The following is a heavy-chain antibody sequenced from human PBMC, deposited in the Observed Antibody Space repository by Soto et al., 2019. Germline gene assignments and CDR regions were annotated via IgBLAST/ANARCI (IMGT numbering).Heavy chain of an antibody. V-gene: IGHV3-9*01. CDR1: GFTFDDYA. CDR3: AKKTAGTEAFDI. Sequence: GGSLRLSCAASGFTFDDYAMHWVRQAPGKGLEWVSGISWNSGSIGYADSVKGRFTISRDNAKNSLYLQMNSLRADDTALYYCAKKTAGTEAFDIWGQGTMVTVSS. J-gene: IGHJ3*02. CDR2: ISWNSGSI.